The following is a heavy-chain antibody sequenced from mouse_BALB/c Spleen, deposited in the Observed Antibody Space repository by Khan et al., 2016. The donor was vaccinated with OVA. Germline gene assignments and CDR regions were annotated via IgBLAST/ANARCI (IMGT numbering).Heavy chain of an antibody. CDR3: AIGYDFFAS. CDR1: GYSFTLYY. CDR2: INPNTDNI. Sequence: VRLQQSGPDLVKPGASVKISCKASGYSFTLYYMSWVKQSHGKSLVWIGRINPNTDNINYNQEFKGKAMLTVDKSSNTAYMELRSLTSEDSADYFCAIGYDFFASWGQGTLVTVSP. V-gene: IGHV1-26*01. J-gene: IGHJ3*01. D-gene: IGHD2-14*01.